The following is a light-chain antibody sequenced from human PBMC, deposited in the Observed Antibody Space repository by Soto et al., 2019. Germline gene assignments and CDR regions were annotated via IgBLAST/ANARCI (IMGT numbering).Light chain of an antibody. V-gene: IGKV3-11*01. CDR2: DAS. CDR3: QDRPGFT. CDR1: QSVSSY. J-gene: IGKJ3*01. Sequence: EIVLTQSPATLSLSPGERATLSCRASQSVSSYLAWYQQKPGQAPRLLIYDASNRATGIPARFSGSGSGTDFSLTSSSLAPEEFAVYYCQDRPGFTFGPGTKVDIK.